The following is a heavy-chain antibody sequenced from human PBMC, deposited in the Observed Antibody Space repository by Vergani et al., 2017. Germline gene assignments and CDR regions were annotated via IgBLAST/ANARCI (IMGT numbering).Heavy chain of an antibody. CDR2: IISSSSYI. V-gene: IGHV3-21*01. D-gene: IGHD3-22*01. Sequence: VQLVESGGGLVKPGGSLRLSCAASGFTFSSYSMNWVRQAPGKGLEWVSSIISSSSYIFYADAVKGRFTISRDNAKNSLYLQMNSLRAEDTAVYYCARDQYYDSSGYYTYYYYGMDVWGQGTTVTVSS. J-gene: IGHJ6*02. CDR3: ARDQYYDSSGYYTYYYYGMDV. CDR1: GFTFSSYS.